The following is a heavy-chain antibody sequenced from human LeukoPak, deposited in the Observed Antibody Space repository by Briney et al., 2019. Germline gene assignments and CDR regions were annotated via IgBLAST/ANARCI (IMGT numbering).Heavy chain of an antibody. Sequence: SETLSLTCAVYGGSFSGYYWSWIRQPPGRGLEWIGEINHSGSTNYSPSLKSRVTISVDTSKNQFSLKLSSVTAADTAVYYCASEDDILTGLDYWGQGTLVTVSS. CDR3: ASEDDILTGLDY. J-gene: IGHJ4*02. CDR1: GGSFSGYY. V-gene: IGHV4-34*01. D-gene: IGHD3-9*01. CDR2: INHSGST.